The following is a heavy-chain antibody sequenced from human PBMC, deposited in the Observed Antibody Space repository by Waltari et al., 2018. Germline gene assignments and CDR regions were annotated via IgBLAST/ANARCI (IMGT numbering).Heavy chain of an antibody. V-gene: IGHV3-74*01. CDR3: ARVATKTYSSPVPGRPYYYGMDV. D-gene: IGHD3-22*01. CDR2: INSDGGSR. CDR1: GFTFSRYW. Sequence: EEQLVESGGGLAQPGESLRLSCAASGFTFSRYWMDWVRQAPGRGLVWGARINSDGGSRTDADSVKGRFTNSRDNAKNTLYVQMNRLRAEDTAVYYCARVATKTYSSPVPGRPYYYGMDVWGQGTTVTVSS. J-gene: IGHJ6*02.